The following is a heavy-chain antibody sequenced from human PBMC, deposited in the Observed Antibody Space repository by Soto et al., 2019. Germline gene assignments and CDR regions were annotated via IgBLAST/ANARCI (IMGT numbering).Heavy chain of an antibody. J-gene: IGHJ4*02. CDR2: ISSSSSYI. CDR1: GFTFSSYS. V-gene: IGHV3-21*04. CDR3: ARSFSDSYYDLDF. D-gene: IGHD1-26*01. Sequence: GGSLRLSCAASGFTFSSYSMNWVRQAPGKGLEWVSSISSSSSYIYYADSVKGRFTISRDNAKNSLYLQMNILKIEDTAFYYCARSFSDSYYDLDFWGQGTLVTVSS.